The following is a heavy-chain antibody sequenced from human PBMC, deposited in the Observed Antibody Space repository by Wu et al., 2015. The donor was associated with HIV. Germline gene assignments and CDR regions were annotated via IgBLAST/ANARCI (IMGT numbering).Heavy chain of an antibody. J-gene: IGHJ3*01. CDR1: GYTFPNYG. D-gene: IGHD3-22*01. Sequence: QVQLVQSGAEVKKPGASVKVSCKTSGYTFPNYGITWVRQAPGQGLEWMGWISPYNGNTYYAQKFQGRVTVTTDTSTRTAYMELRSLRSDDTAVYYCASDLISWLLLRSFLMSFDVVGPRDNGHRLF. CDR3: ASDLISWLLLRSFLMSFDV. CDR2: ISPYNGNT. V-gene: IGHV1-18*01.